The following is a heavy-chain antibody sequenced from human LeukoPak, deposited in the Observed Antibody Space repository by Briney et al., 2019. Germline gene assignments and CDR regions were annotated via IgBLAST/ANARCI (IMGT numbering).Heavy chain of an antibody. CDR2: INHSGST. D-gene: IGHD4/OR15-4a*01. CDR3: ARVRGAGLLDY. CDR1: GGSFSGYY. V-gene: IGHV4-34*01. Sequence: SETLSLTCAVYGGSFSGYYWSWIRQPPGKGLEWIGEINHSGSTNYNPSLKSRVTISVDTSKNQFSLKLSSVTAADTAVYYGARVRGAGLLDYWGQGTLVTVSS. J-gene: IGHJ4*02.